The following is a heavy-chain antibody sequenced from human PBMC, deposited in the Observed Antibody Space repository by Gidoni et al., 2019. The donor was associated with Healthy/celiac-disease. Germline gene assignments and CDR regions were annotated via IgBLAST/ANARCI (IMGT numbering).Heavy chain of an antibody. J-gene: IGHJ3*02. Sequence: QVQLVESGGGVVQPGRSLRLSCAASGFTFSSYGMHWVRQAPGKGLEWGAGIWYDGINKYYADSVKGRFTISRDNSKNTLYLQMSSLRAEDTAVYYCARDSTIFGVVMLAFDIWGQGTMVTVSS. D-gene: IGHD3-3*02. CDR3: ARDSTIFGVVMLAFDI. CDR2: IWYDGINK. V-gene: IGHV3-33*01. CDR1: GFTFSSYG.